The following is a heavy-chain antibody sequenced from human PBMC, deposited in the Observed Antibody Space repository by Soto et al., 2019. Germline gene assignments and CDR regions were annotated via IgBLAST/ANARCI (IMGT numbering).Heavy chain of an antibody. D-gene: IGHD3-9*01. J-gene: IGHJ4*02. V-gene: IGHV1-69*12. Sequence: QVQLVQSGAEVKKPGSSVKVSCRTSGGNFKNYGFSWVRQAPGQGLEWMGGLIPMFGVANYGQIFQGRLTITADESTSTAYMGLSSLKSEDTAVYYCAGEVGGTGLHFWGQGTLVTVSS. CDR2: LIPMFGVA. CDR1: GGNFKNYG. CDR3: AGEVGGTGLHF.